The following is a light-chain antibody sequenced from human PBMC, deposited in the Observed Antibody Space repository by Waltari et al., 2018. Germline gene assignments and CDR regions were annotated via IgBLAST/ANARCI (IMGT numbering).Light chain of an antibody. Sequence: DIVMTQSPDSLAVSLGERATINCKSSQSVLFSSNNKDFLAWYQQKPGQPPKLLIYWASTRQSGVPDRFSGRGSGTDFTLPISSLQAEDVAVYFCQQYVAAPLTFGGGTKVEIK. J-gene: IGKJ4*01. CDR3: QQYVAAPLT. CDR1: QSVLFSSNNKDF. CDR2: WAS. V-gene: IGKV4-1*01.